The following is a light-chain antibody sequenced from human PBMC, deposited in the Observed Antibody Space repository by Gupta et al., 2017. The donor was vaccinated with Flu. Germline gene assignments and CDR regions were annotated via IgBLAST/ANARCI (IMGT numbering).Light chain of an antibody. V-gene: IGLV1-47*01. J-gene: IGLJ2*01. CDR1: RSNIATNY. CDR3: AAWVDSLRGVA. Sequence: QSVLTQTPSASGTPGQGVSVSCFGSRSNIATNYVYWYQQLPGTAPKLLLYRNDRRPSGVPDRFSGSNSDSSASLAIRGLRSEDESYYYCAAWVDSLRGVAFGGGTKLTVL. CDR2: RND.